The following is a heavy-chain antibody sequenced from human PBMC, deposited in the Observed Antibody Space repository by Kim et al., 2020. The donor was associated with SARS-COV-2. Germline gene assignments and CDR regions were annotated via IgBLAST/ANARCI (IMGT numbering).Heavy chain of an antibody. D-gene: IGHD1-26*01. CDR2: ISAYNGNT. CDR3: ALIVGASPPTDPGYYYYYGMDV. Sequence: ASVKVSCKASGYTFTSYGISWVRQAPGQGLEWMGWISAYNGNTNYAQKLQGRVTMTTDTSTSTAYMELRSLRSDDTAVYYCALIVGASPPTDPGYYYYYGMDVWGQGTTVTVSS. J-gene: IGHJ6*02. V-gene: IGHV1-18*01. CDR1: GYTFTSYG.